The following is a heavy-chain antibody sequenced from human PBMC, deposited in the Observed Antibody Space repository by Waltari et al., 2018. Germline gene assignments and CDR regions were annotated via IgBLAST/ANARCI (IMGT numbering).Heavy chain of an antibody. Sequence: QVQLVQSGAEVKKPGASVKVSCKASGYTFTSYAIHWVRQAPGQSLEWMGWINAGNGKTKYSQRFQGRVTITSDTSATTAYMELSSLRSEDTAVDYCARVGGGVWFDPWGQGTLVTVSS. CDR2: INAGNGKT. CDR1: GYTFTSYA. J-gene: IGHJ5*02. V-gene: IGHV1-3*01. D-gene: IGHD3-10*01. CDR3: ARVGGGVWFDP.